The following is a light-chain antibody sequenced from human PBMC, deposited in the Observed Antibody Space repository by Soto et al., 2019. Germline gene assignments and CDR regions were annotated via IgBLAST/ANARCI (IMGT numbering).Light chain of an antibody. CDR1: QSVSSN. CDR3: QQYNNWTPGYT. CDR2: GAS. V-gene: IGKV3-15*01. Sequence: EIVMTQSPATLSLSPGERATLSCRASQSVSSNFAWYQQKPGQAPTLLIYGASTRATGIPARFSCSGSGTEFTLTISILQSEDVAFYECQQYNNWTPGYTFGQGTKLEIK. J-gene: IGKJ2*01.